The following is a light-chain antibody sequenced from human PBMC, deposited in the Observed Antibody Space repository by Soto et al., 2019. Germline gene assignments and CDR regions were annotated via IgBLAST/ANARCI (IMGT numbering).Light chain of an antibody. J-gene: IGKJ3*01. V-gene: IGKV3-20*01. CDR1: QSVRSSY. Sequence: IVLTQSPGTLSLSPGERATLSCRASQSVRSSYLAWYQQKPGQAPRLLIYGASSRATGIPDRFRGSGSGTDFTLTISRLEPEDFAVYYCQQYGSSPLFTFGPGTKVDIK. CDR2: GAS. CDR3: QQYGSSPLFT.